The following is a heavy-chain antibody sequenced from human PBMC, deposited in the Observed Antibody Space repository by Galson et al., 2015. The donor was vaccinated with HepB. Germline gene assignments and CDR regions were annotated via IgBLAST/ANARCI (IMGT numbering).Heavy chain of an antibody. V-gene: IGHV3-23*01. Sequence: SLRLSCAASGFTFSNSAMSWARQAPGEGLAWVSTISGSGGSTYYADSVKGRFSISRDNSKNTLYLQMNSLRAEDTAVYYCASSRRRLQLSFYDYGMDVWGQGTTVTVSS. CDR2: ISGSGGST. J-gene: IGHJ6*02. D-gene: IGHD5-24*01. CDR1: GFTFSNSA. CDR3: ASSRRRLQLSFYDYGMDV.